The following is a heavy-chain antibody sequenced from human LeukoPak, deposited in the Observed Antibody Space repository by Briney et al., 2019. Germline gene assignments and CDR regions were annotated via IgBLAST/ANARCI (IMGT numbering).Heavy chain of an antibody. Sequence: PGGSLRLSCAASGLTFSSYGMSWVRQAPGKGLEWVSAISGSGGSTYYADSVKGRFTISRDNSRNTLNLQMHSVRVEDTAVYYCARDQNWEEAYWGQGTLVTVSS. D-gene: IGHD7-27*01. J-gene: IGHJ4*02. CDR1: GLTFSSYG. CDR2: ISGSGGST. CDR3: ARDQNWEEAY. V-gene: IGHV3-23*01.